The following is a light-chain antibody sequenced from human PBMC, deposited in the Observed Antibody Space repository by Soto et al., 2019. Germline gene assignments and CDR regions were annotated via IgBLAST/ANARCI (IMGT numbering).Light chain of an antibody. CDR1: SSDIGSYNY. CDR2: DVA. CDR3: SSYTNTLGV. V-gene: IGLV2-14*03. Sequence: QLVLTQPASVSGSPGQSITISCTGTSSDIGSYNYVSWYQQHPGKAPKLIIYDVASRPSGVSDRFSGSKSGNTASLTISGLQAEDEADYYCSSYTNTLGVFGGGTKLTVL. J-gene: IGLJ3*02.